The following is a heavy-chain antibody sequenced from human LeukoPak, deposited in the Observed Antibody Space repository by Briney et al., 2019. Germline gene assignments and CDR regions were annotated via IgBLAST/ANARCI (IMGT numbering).Heavy chain of an antibody. J-gene: IGHJ4*02. CDR1: GFTFTTYS. V-gene: IGHV3-48*01. CDR3: ARAPYDRSGYHDY. CDR2: ISSTGRTT. Sequence: PGGSLRLSCAASGFTFTTYSMNWVRQAPGEGLEWLSYISSTGRTTYYADSVKGRFTISRDNAKNSLYLQMNNLRAEDTALYYCARAPYDRSGYHDYWGQGTLVIVSS. D-gene: IGHD3-22*01.